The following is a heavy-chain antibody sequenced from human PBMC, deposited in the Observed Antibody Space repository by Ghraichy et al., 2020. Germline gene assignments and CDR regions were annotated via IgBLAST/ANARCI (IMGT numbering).Heavy chain of an antibody. CDR1: GFTFIDYT. J-gene: IGHJ4*02. V-gene: IGHV3-21*06. CDR3: AREPPEGGTKEAFDH. CDR2: ISSTNRFI. Sequence: GGSLRLSCVASGFTFIDYTMNWVRQAPGKGLEWVSSISSTNRFIFYANSVKGRFTVSRDNPRNLVYLQMNDLRAEDTAVYYCAREPPEGGTKEAFDHWGQGTLVSVSS. D-gene: IGHD1-26*01.